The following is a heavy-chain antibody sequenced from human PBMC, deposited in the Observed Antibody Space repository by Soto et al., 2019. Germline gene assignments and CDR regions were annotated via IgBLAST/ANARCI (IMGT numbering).Heavy chain of an antibody. CDR2: IXYSGST. CDR3: ARLEDVAHVAY. V-gene: IGHV4-39*01. D-gene: IGHD2-21*01. CDR1: VGSISSSSHY. J-gene: IGHJ4*02. Sequence: PSETLSLTCTVSVGSISSSSHYWGWXXQXPGXGLXWIGSIXYSGSTYYNPSLKSRVTISVDTSXXQFSXXXSSVTAADTAVYYCARLEDVAHVAYWGQGTLVTV.